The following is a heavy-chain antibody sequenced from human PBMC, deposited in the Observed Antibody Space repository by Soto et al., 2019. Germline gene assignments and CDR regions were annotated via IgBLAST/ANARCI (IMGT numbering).Heavy chain of an antibody. J-gene: IGHJ1*01. D-gene: IGHD4-4*01. CDR1: GFTFSSYS. CDR3: ARALSVTGYFQQ. Sequence: GGSLRLSCSASGFTFSSYSMNWVRQAPGKGLEWVSSISSSSSYIYYSASVKGRFTISRDNAKTSLYLKTNSLRAEDTAVYYCARALSVTGYFQQWGQGTLVTVSS. V-gene: IGHV3-21*01. CDR2: ISSSSSYI.